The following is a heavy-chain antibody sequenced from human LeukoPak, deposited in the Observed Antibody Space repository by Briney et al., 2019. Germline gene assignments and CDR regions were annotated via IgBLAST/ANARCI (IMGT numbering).Heavy chain of an antibody. D-gene: IGHD2-15*01. CDR3: ARRVRWPPDLDY. Sequence: KPSETLSLTCAVYGGSFSGYYWSWIRQPPGKGLEWIGEINHSGSTNYNPSLKSRVTISVDTSKNQFSLKLSSVTAADTAVYHCARRVRWPPDLDYWGQGTLVTVSS. CDR1: GGSFSGYY. CDR2: INHSGST. V-gene: IGHV4-34*01. J-gene: IGHJ4*02.